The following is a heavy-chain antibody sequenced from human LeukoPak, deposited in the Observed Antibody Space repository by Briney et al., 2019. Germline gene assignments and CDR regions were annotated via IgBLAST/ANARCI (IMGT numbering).Heavy chain of an antibody. J-gene: IGHJ4*02. D-gene: IGHD1-26*01. CDR2: INHSGST. CDR3: ARCRVATILSGSYPFDY. CDR1: GGSFSGYY. Sequence: SETLSLTCAVYGGSFSGYYWSWIRQPPGKGLEWIGEINHSGSTNYNPSLESRVTISVDTSKNQFSLKLSSVTAADTAVYYCARCRVATILSGSYPFDYWGQGTLVTVSS. V-gene: IGHV4-34*01.